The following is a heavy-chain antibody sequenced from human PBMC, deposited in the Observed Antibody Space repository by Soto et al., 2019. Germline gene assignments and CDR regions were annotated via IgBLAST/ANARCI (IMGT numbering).Heavy chain of an antibody. CDR1: GFTFSSYA. CDR3: AKVVRADTMSSNFYYYSGMDV. CDR2: ISNDGSIK. V-gene: IGHV3-30*04. Sequence: GGSLRLSCAASGFTFSSYAMHWVRQAPGKGLEWMAVISNDGSIKYYADSVKGRFTISRDNSKDTLFLQMNSLRGEDTAVYYCAKVVRADTMSSNFYYYSGMDVWGQGTTVTVSS. D-gene: IGHD5-18*01. J-gene: IGHJ6*02.